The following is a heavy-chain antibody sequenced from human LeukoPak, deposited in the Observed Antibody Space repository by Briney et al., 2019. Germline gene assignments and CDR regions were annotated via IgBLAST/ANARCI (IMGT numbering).Heavy chain of an antibody. CDR3: ARERSSAAAGTDYYYYMDV. Sequence: ASVKVSCKVSGYTLTELSMHWVRQAPGQGLEWMGWINPNSGGTNYAQKFQGRVTMTRDTSISTAYMELSRLRSDDTAVYYCARERSSAAAGTDYYYYMDVWGKGTTVTISS. CDR2: INPNSGGT. CDR1: GYTLTELS. D-gene: IGHD6-13*01. J-gene: IGHJ6*03. V-gene: IGHV1-2*02.